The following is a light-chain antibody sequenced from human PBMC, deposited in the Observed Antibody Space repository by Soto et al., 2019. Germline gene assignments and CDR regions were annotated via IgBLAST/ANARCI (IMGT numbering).Light chain of an antibody. CDR1: SSNIGRNT. Sequence: QSALTQPPSASETPGQRVTISCSGSSSNIGRNTVNWYQQLPGTAPKLVIYSNNQRPSGVPDRFSGSKSGTSGSLAIRGLQSEDEADYYCAAWDNSRSEYAIGTGNKVTVL. J-gene: IGLJ1*01. V-gene: IGLV1-44*01. CDR3: AAWDNSRSEYA. CDR2: SNN.